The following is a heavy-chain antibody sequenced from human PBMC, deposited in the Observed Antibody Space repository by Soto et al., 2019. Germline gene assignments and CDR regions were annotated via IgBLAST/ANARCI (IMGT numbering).Heavy chain of an antibody. CDR1: GFHLTTYG. V-gene: IGHV3-30*18. Sequence: GGPLRLSCAASGFHLTTYGRNWVCQAPGKGLEWVAAMSYDGTKEYYADSVKGRFTISRDSSRNTLFLQLNSLRAEDTAVYYCAKEFGSTWIDHWGEGTRVTGSA. CDR3: AKEFGSTWIDH. J-gene: IGHJ4*02. CDR2: MSYDGTKE. D-gene: IGHD6-13*01.